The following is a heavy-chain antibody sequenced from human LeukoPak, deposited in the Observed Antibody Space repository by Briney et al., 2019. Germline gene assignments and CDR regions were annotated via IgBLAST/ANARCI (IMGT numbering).Heavy chain of an antibody. CDR3: ARGGYNCRY. V-gene: IGHV3-30-3*01. CDR1: GFTFSSYA. CDR2: ISYDGSNK. J-gene: IGHJ4*02. Sequence: AGGSLKLSCAASGFTFSSYAMHWVRQAPGKGLEWVAVISYDGSNKYYADSVKGRFTISRDNSKNTLYLQMNSLRAEDTAVYYCARGGYNCRYWGQGTLVTVSS. D-gene: IGHD5-24*01.